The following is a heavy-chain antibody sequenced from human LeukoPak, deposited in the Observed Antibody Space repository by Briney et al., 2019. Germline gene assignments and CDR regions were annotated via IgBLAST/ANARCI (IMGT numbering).Heavy chain of an antibody. Sequence: GGSLRLSCTASGFTFGDYAMSGVRQAPGKGLEWVGFIRSKAYGGTTEYAASVKGRFTISRDDSKSIAYLQMNSLKTEDTAVYYCTRHLTTVTTRGYWGQGTLVTVSS. CDR2: IRSKAYGGTT. J-gene: IGHJ4*02. V-gene: IGHV3-49*04. D-gene: IGHD4-11*01. CDR1: GFTFGDYA. CDR3: TRHLTTVTTRGY.